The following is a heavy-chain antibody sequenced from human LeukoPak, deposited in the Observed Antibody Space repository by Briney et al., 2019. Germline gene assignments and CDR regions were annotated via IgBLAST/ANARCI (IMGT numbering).Heavy chain of an antibody. Sequence: SETLSLTCTVSGGSMKNYYWSWIRQPPGKGLEWIAYINDNGPSGYNPSLESRITISVDTSKNPFSLRLRPVTAADSAGYYCARESADCVRGSFSDYWGQGILVTVSS. V-gene: IGHV4-59*12. CDR3: ARESADCVRGSFSDY. D-gene: IGHD3-16*01. CDR2: INDNGPS. CDR1: GGSMKNYY. J-gene: IGHJ4*02.